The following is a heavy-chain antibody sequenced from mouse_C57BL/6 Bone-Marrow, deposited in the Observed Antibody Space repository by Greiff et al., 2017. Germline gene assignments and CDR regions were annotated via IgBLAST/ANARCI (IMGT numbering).Heavy chain of an antibody. CDR1: GYAFSSSW. V-gene: IGHV1-82*01. Sequence: QVQLQQSGPELVKPGASVKISCKASGYAFSSSWMNWVKQRPGKGLEWIGRIYPGDGDTNYNGKFKGKATLTADKSSSTAYMQLSSLTSEDSAVYFCARRGYGYDPHFDYWGQGTTLTVSS. CDR2: IYPGDGDT. CDR3: ARRGYGYDPHFDY. D-gene: IGHD2-2*01. J-gene: IGHJ2*01.